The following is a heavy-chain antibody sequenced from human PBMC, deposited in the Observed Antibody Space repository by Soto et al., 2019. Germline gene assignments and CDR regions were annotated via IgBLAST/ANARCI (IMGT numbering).Heavy chain of an antibody. V-gene: IGHV4-39*01. Sequence: SETLSLTCTVSGGSVSSNSYYWDWIRQPPGKGLEWIASDYYSGNNHYNPSLQSRVTISVDTSENQFSLMLTSGTAADTAVYYCARASTRVVPAGHFDYWGQGTLVTVSS. CDR3: ARASTRVVPAGHFDY. J-gene: IGHJ4*02. D-gene: IGHD2-2*01. CDR1: GGSVSSNSYY. CDR2: DYYSGNN.